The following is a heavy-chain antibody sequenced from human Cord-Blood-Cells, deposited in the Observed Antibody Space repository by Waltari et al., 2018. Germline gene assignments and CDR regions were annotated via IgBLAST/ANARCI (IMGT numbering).Heavy chain of an antibody. J-gene: IGHJ4*02. V-gene: IGHV4-34*01. CDR3: ARGGYCTGGVCYNFDY. CDR1: GGSFSGYY. Sequence: QVQLQQWGAGLLKPSETLSLTCAVYGGSFSGYYWSWIRQPPGKGLEWIGEINHSGSTNYNPSLKSRVTISVDTSKNQLSLKLSSVTAADTAVYYCARGGYCTGGVCYNFDYWGQGTLVTVSS. D-gene: IGHD2-8*02. CDR2: INHSGST.